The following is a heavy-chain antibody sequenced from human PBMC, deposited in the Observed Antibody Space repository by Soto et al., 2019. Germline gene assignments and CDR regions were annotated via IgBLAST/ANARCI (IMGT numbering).Heavy chain of an antibody. CDR2: ISGSGGST. D-gene: IGHD1-7*01. J-gene: IGHJ3*02. Sequence: EVQLLESGGGLVQPGGSLRLSCVASVFTFRSYDMTWVRQAPGKGLEWVSGISGSGGSTYYTDSVKGRFTISRDNSKNTLYLQMNSLRAEDTAIYYGAKATWNYGDAFDMWGQGTRVTVSS. V-gene: IGHV3-23*01. CDR3: AKATWNYGDAFDM. CDR1: VFTFRSYD.